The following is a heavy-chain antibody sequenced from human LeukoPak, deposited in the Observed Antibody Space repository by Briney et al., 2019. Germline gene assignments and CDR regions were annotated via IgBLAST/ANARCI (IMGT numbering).Heavy chain of an antibody. CDR2: ISSSGSTI. V-gene: IGHV3-48*03. CDR3: ARDQPYGSGSYYNAAFDI. CDR1: GFTFSSYE. J-gene: IGHJ3*02. D-gene: IGHD3-10*01. Sequence: QAGGSPRLSCAASGFTFSSYEMNWVRQAPGKGLEWVSYISSSGSTIYYADSVKGRFTISRDNAKNSLYLQMNSLRAEDTAVYYCARDQPYGSGSYYNAAFDIWGQGTMVTVSS.